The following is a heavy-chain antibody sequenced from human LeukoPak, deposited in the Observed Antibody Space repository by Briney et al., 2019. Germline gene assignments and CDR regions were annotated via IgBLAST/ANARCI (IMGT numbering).Heavy chain of an antibody. J-gene: IGHJ4*02. D-gene: IGHD1-26*01. Sequence: GGSLRLSCAASGFTFSSYAMHWVRQAPGKGLEWVALISYDESYRYYADSVKGRFTISRDNSKNTLYLQMNSLRAEDTAVYYCAKDPSGSYSLYYFDYWGQGTLVTVSS. V-gene: IGHV3-30-3*01. CDR1: GFTFSSYA. CDR3: AKDPSGSYSLYYFDY. CDR2: ISYDESYR.